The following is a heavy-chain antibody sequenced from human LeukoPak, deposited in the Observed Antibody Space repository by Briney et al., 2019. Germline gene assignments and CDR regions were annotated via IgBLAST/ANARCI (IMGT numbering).Heavy chain of an antibody. CDR3: ARRAGDYSHPYDY. CDR1: GFTLSSYA. Sequence: GGSLRLSCVVSGFTLSSYAMSWVRQAPGKGLEWVSFIYSGGNTYYADSVKGRFTISRDNSKNTFHLQMNSLRAEDTAVYYCARRAGDYSHPYDYWGQGTLVTVSS. V-gene: IGHV3-53*01. D-gene: IGHD3-22*01. J-gene: IGHJ4*02. CDR2: IYSGGNT.